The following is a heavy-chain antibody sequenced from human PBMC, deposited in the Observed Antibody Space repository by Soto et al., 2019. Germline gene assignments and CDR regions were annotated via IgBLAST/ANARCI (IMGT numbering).Heavy chain of an antibody. CDR3: ARGVRGWGSYSHYYFEY. CDR1: GASISSGEYY. J-gene: IGHJ4*02. Sequence: SETLSLTCTVSGASISSGEYYWSWIRQHPGKGLEWIGYISNTGSTYYNPSLKSRVTISLDTSNNQFSLTLTSLTAPDTAMYYCARGVRGWGSYSHYYFEYWGRGPQVT. CDR2: ISNTGST. V-gene: IGHV4-31*03. D-gene: IGHD3-16*01.